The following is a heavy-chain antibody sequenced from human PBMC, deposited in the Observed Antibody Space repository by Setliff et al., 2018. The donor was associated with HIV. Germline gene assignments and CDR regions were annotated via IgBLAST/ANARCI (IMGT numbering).Heavy chain of an antibody. V-gene: IGHV4-31*03. J-gene: IGHJ4*02. CDR1: GGSISSGGYY. CDR3: ARGGLGVVTSFDS. D-gene: IGHD3-3*01. CDR2: IHYSGNT. Sequence: TVSGGSISSGGYYWSWIRQHPGKGLEWIGYIHYSGNTYNNPSLNSRISISVDMSKNKFSLKLSSLTAADTAVYYCARGGLGVVTSFDSWGPGTLVTVSS.